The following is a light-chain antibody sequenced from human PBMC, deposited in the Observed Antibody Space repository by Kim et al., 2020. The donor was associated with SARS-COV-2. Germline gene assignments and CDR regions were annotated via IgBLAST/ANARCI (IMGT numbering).Light chain of an antibody. J-gene: IGKJ4*01. V-gene: IGKV1-8*01. CDR2: AAS. CDR3: QQYYSYPLT. Sequence: AIRITQSPSALSASTGDRVSITCRASEGISTYLAWYQQKPGQAPKVLIYAASTLQSGVPSRFSGSGSGTDFTLTISCLQSEDFATYFCQQYYSYPLTFGGGTKVEIK. CDR1: EGISTY.